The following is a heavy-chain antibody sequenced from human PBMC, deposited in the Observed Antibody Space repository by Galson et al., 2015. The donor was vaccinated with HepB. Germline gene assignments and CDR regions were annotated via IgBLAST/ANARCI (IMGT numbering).Heavy chain of an antibody. Sequence: QVQLKESGPGLVKPSETLSLTCTVSGGSISSPFWSWIRQPPGKGLEWIGYIHYSGSTSYNPSLKSRVTISVDTSKNQFSLNLSSVTAADTAVYYCASQTYYYSGMDVWGPGTTVTVSS. CDR2: IHYSGST. CDR1: GGSISSPF. V-gene: IGHV4-59*11. CDR3: ASQTYYYSGMDV. J-gene: IGHJ6*02.